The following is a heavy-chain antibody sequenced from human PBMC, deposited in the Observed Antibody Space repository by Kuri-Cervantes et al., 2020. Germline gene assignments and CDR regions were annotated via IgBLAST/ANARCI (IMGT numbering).Heavy chain of an antibody. Sequence: GESLKISCAASGFTFSSYSMNWVRQAPGKGLEWVSSISSSSSYIYYADSVKGRFTISRDDSKNSLYLQMNNLKTEDTAVYFCARDPRYPDKSAGYFDLWGRGTLVTVSS. J-gene: IGHJ2*01. CDR1: GFTFSSYS. V-gene: IGHV3-21*04. CDR3: ARDPRYPDKSAGYFDL. CDR2: ISSSSSYI. D-gene: IGHD2-15*01.